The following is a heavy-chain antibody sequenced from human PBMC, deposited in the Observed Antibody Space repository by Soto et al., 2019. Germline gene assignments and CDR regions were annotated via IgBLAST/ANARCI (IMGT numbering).Heavy chain of an antibody. CDR1: GSITNHH. CDR3: AKVTHRGPIAVAGPLGS. V-gene: IGHV1-46*01. CDR2: FNPSGLST. J-gene: IGHJ4*02. Sequence: QVHLVQSGAEVKKPGASVNVSCQASGSITNHHMHWVRQAPGQGLEWMGIFNPSGLSTTYAQKFKGRVTFTRDTSTRTVYMELSSLTSEDTAVYFCAKVTHRGPIAVAGPLGSWCQGTLVIVSS. D-gene: IGHD6-19*01.